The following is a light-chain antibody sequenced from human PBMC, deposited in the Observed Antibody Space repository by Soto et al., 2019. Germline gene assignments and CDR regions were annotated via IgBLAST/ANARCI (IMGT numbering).Light chain of an antibody. V-gene: IGLV2-11*01. Sequence: QSALTQPRSVSGSPGQSVTISCTGTSSDVGGYNYVSWYQQHPGKAPKLMIYDVSKRPSGVPDRFPGSKSGNTASLTISGLQAEDEADYYCCSYAGSYTYVVFGGGTKVTVL. CDR1: SSDVGGYNY. J-gene: IGLJ2*01. CDR2: DVS. CDR3: CSYAGSYTYVV.